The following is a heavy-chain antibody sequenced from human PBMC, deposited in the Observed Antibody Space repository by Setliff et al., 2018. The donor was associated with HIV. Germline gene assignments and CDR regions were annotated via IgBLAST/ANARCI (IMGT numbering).Heavy chain of an antibody. CDR1: GFTFSHYT. J-gene: IGHJ4*02. CDR2: ISFGGSNT. D-gene: IGHD1-1*01. CDR3: ARSFKNGPVESDY. Sequence: GGSLRLSCAASGFTFSHYTMNWVRQAPGMRLEWVSSISFGGSNTQYTDSVKGRFTISRDNAAKSLYLQMNSLRVEDTALYYCARSFKNGPVESDYWGQGTLVTVSS. V-gene: IGHV3-21*01.